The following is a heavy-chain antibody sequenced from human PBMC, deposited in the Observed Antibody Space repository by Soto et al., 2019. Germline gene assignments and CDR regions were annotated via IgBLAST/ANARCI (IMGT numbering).Heavy chain of an antibody. CDR3: ARDYDETGYSSSWLY. J-gene: IGHJ4*02. V-gene: IGHV3-30-3*01. D-gene: IGHD6-13*01. CDR2: ISYDGSNK. CDR1: GFTFSSYP. Sequence: PGGSLRLSCAASGFTFSSYPMHWVRQAPGKGLEWVAVISYDGSNKYYADSVKGRFTISRDNSKNTLYLQMNSLRAEDTAVYYCARDYDETGYSSSWLYWGQGTLVTVSS.